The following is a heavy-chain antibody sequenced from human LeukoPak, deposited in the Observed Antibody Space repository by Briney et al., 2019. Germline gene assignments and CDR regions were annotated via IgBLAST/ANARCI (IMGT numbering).Heavy chain of an antibody. D-gene: IGHD3-9*01. CDR1: GYTFTTYA. Sequence: GASVKVSRKASGYTFTTYALTWVRRAPGQGLEWMGWINTHTGKPSYAQDFIGRFVFSLDSSVSTAYLQISGLQTGDTAVYYCARLYSDLLTGPGYWGQGTLLTVSS. CDR3: ARLYSDLLTGPGY. CDR2: INTHTGKP. J-gene: IGHJ4*02. V-gene: IGHV7-4-1*02.